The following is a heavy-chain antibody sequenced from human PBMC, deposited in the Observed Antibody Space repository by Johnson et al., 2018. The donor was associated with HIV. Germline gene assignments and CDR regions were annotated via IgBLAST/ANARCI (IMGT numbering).Heavy chain of an antibody. CDR1: GFTFSSYA. CDR3: AKFPRLRWEVGGEQALVI. V-gene: IGHV3-30*02. CDR2: IRYDGSNK. J-gene: IGHJ3*02. Sequence: QVQLVESGGGVVQPGRSLRLSCAASGFTFSSYAMHWARQAPGKGLEWVAFIRYDGSNKYYADSVKGRFTIPRDNSNNTLYLQMDSLRAEDTAGYYCAKFPRLRWEVGGEQALVIGGQGTMVPVSS. D-gene: IGHD4-23*01.